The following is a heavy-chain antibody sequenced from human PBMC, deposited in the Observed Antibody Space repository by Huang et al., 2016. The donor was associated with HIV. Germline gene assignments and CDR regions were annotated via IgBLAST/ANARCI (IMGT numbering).Heavy chain of an antibody. Sequence: QVQLVESGGGVVQPGRSLRISCAASGFTFSLYGMHWVRQAPGKGLEGVAGISYDGKTKYYADSVKGRFTISRENSKTTLYLQMNRLRVEDTALYYCAKGGSAAAVLDFWGQGTLVTVSS. V-gene: IGHV3-30*18. CDR2: ISYDGKTK. D-gene: IGHD6-13*01. J-gene: IGHJ4*02. CDR3: AKGGSAAAVLDF. CDR1: GFTFSLYG.